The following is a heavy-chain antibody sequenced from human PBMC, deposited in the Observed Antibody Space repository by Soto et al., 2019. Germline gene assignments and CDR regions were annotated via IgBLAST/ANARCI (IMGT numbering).Heavy chain of an antibody. CDR3: AREKASTSLLTHYYYAMDV. CDR2: INPSGGRT. Sequence: ASVKVSCKSSGYTFINYYVHWGRQSPGQGLEWMGMINPSGGRTTYPQKFQGRVTMTRDTSTSTVYVELSSLRSDDTAVFYCAREKASTSLLTHYYYAMDVWGQGTTVTVS. CDR1: GYTFINYY. J-gene: IGHJ6*02. V-gene: IGHV1-46*01.